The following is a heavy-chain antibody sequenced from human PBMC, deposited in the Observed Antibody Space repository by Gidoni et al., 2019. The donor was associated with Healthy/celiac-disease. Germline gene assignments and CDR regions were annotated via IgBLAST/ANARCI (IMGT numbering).Heavy chain of an antibody. CDR3: ARGSGYVKSIRY. CDR2: IYYSGST. Sequence: QVQLQESGPGLVKPSETLSLPCTVSGGSISSYYWSWIRQPPGKGLEWIGYIYYSGSTNYNPSLKSRVTISVDTSKNQFSLKLSSVTAADTAVYYCARGSGYVKSIRYWGQGTLVTVSS. V-gene: IGHV4-59*01. D-gene: IGHD5-12*01. J-gene: IGHJ4*02. CDR1: GGSISSYY.